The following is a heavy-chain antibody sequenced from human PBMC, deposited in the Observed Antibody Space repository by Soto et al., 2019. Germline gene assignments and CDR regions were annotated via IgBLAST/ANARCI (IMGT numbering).Heavy chain of an antibody. CDR2: INHSGST. V-gene: IGHV4-34*01. CDR1: GGSFSGYY. CDR3: ARGILNPPYSFSSSYYYYYSMDV. Sequence: SETLSLTCAVYGGSFSGYYWSWIRQPPGKGLEWIGEINHSGSTNYNPSLKSRVTISVDTSKNQFSLKLSSVTAADTAVYYCARGILNPPYSFSSSYYYYYSMDVWGTGTTVTVSS. D-gene: IGHD6-6*01. J-gene: IGHJ6*03.